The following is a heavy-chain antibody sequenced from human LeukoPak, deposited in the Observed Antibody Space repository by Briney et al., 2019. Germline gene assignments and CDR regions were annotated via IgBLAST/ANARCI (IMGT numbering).Heavy chain of an antibody. D-gene: IGHD3-3*01. V-gene: IGHV1-2*06. CDR1: GYTFTGYY. CDR2: INPTIGGT. CDR3: ARAPGSNPIYYFDY. Sequence: ASVKVSCKASGYTFTGYYMHWVRLAPGQGLEWMGRINPTIGGTNVAQKFQGRVTMTKDTSISTAYMELSRLRSDDTAVYYCARAPGSNPIYYFDYWGQGTLVTVSS. J-gene: IGHJ4*02.